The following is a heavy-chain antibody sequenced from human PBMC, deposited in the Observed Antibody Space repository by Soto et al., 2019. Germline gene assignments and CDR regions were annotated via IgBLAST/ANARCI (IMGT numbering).Heavy chain of an antibody. Sequence: QVQLQESGPGLVKPSETLSLTCTVSGGSISSYYWSWIRQPPGKGLEWIGYIYYSGSTNYNPSLKSRVTISVDTSKNQFSLKLSSVTAADTAEYYCARDGTVPYYFDYWGQGTLVTVSS. CDR1: GGSISSYY. V-gene: IGHV4-59*01. CDR3: ARDGTVPYYFDY. CDR2: IYYSGST. J-gene: IGHJ4*02. D-gene: IGHD4-17*01.